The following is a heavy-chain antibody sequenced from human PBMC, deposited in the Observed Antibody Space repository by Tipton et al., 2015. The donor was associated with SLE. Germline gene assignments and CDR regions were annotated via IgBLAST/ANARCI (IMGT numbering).Heavy chain of an antibody. J-gene: IGHJ5*02. D-gene: IGHD3-10*01. CDR3: SKGGRFVFPGFRVGFAP. CDR2: ISGXXXST. Sequence: SLRLSCAASGFTFXXXXXXXXXXXXXKGLEWVSAISGXXXSTYDAAAVKGLFTISRDNSKNSLYLQMNSLRSDDTAVYYCSKGGRFVFPGFRVGFAPWVQGSLVSVSS. V-gene: IGHV3-23*01. CDR1: GFTFXXXX.